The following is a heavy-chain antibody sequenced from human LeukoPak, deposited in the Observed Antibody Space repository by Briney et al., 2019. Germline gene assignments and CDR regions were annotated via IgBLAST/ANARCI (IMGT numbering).Heavy chain of an antibody. CDR1: GYIFTNYG. CDR3: VRDSDHAPDY. Sequence: ASVKVSCKTSGYIFTNYGVSWVRQAPGQGLEWMGWINVYDGHTIYAQEFQGRVTLTTDTSTSTARMDLRSLRSDDTAVYYCVRDSDHAPDYWGQGTLVTVPS. J-gene: IGHJ4*02. CDR2: INVYDGHT. D-gene: IGHD3-10*01. V-gene: IGHV1-18*01.